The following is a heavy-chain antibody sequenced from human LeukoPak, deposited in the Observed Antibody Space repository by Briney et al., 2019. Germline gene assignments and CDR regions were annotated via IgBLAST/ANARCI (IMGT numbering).Heavy chain of an antibody. Sequence: GGSLRLSCAASGFTFSSYAMHWVRQAPGKGLEWVAVISYDGSNKYYADSVKGRLTISRDNSKNTLYLQMNSLRAEDTAVYYCASWEPGIAAAGPPPSSKYYYYYMDVWGKGTTATVSS. CDR2: ISYDGSNK. J-gene: IGHJ6*03. V-gene: IGHV3-30-3*01. CDR1: GFTFSSYA. CDR3: ASWEPGIAAAGPPPSSKYYYYYMDV. D-gene: IGHD6-13*01.